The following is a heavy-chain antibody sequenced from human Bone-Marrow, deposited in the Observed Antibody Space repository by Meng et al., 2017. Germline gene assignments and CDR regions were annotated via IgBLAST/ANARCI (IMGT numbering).Heavy chain of an antibody. CDR3: ASLYGDSSVWYLDL. V-gene: IGHV4-31*03. D-gene: IGHD4-17*01. CDR2: IYYSGST. Sequence: QVHLQESGPVLVKPSQTLSLTCTVSGGSISSGNHYWSWIRQHPGKGLEYIGYIYYSGSTYYNPSLKSRVIISVDTSKNQFSLRLNSVTAADTAVYYCASLYGDSSVWYLDLWGRGTLVTVSS. CDR1: GGSISSGNHY. J-gene: IGHJ2*01.